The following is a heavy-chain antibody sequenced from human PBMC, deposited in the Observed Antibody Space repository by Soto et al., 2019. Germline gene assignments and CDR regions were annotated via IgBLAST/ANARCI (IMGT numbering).Heavy chain of an antibody. CDR3: ARGYYYYYYMDV. CDR1: GYAYTSND. CDR2: MNPNSGNT. Sequence: SVKVTCKDSGYAYTSNDINWVRQATGQGLEWMGWMNPNSGNTGYAQKFQGRVTMTRNTSISTAYMELSSLRSEDTAVYYCARGYYYYYYMDVWGKGTTVTVSS. V-gene: IGHV1-8*01. J-gene: IGHJ6*03.